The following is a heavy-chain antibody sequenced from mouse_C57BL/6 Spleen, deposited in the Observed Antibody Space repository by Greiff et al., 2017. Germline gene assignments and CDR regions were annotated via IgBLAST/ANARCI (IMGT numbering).Heavy chain of an antibody. CDR2: IDPSDSYT. CDR1: GYTFTSYW. V-gene: IGHV1-69*01. Sequence: QVQLQQPGAELVMPGASVKLSCKASGYTFTSYWMHWVKQRPGQGLEWIGEIDPSDSYTNYNQKFKGKSTLTVDKSASTAYKQLSSLTSEDSAVYYCARRRRYFDVWGTGTTVTVSS. J-gene: IGHJ1*03. CDR3: ARRRRYFDV.